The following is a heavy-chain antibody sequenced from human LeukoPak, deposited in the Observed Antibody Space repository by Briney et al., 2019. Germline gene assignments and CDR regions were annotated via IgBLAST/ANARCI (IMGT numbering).Heavy chain of an antibody. CDR1: GFTFSDYA. CDR3: AKAPATGEGYYFYYMDV. J-gene: IGHJ6*03. CDR2: VNGRGATT. Sequence: GGSLRLSCAASGFASGFTFSDYAVSWVRQAPGKGPEWVASVNGRGATTYYADSVRGRFTISRDNSKNTVYLQMISLGADDTAVYFCAKAPATGEGYYFYYMDVWGKGTTVTISS. D-gene: IGHD7-27*01. V-gene: IGHV3-23*01.